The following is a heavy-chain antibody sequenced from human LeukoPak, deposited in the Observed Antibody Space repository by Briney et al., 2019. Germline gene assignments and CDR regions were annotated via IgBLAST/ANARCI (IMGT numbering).Heavy chain of an antibody. V-gene: IGHV4-34*01. CDR2: INHSGST. D-gene: IGHD2-21*01. Sequence: SGTLSLTCAVYGGSFSGYYWSGIRQPPGKGLEWIGEINHSGSTNYNPSLKSRVTISVDTSKNQFSLKLSSVTAADTAVYYCARGVFIQDYWGQGTLVTVSS. CDR3: ARGVFIQDY. J-gene: IGHJ4*02. CDR1: GGSFSGYY.